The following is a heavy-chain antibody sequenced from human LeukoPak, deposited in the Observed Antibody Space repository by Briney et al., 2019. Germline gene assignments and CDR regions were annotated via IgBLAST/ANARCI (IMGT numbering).Heavy chain of an antibody. J-gene: IGHJ4*02. CDR2: ISAYNGDT. D-gene: IGHD1-26*01. Sequence: ASVKVSCKASGYTFTSYGISWVRQAPGQGLEWMGWISAYNGDTNYAQKLQGRVTMTTDTSTSTVYMELRSLRSDDTAAYYCARDSAVGATRFDFWGQGTLVTVSS. V-gene: IGHV1-18*01. CDR3: ARDSAVGATRFDF. CDR1: GYTFTSYG.